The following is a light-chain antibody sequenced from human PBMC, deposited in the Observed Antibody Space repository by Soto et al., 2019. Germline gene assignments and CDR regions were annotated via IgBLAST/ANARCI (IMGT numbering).Light chain of an antibody. V-gene: IGLV1-47*01. CDR3: AAWDDSLSGGV. CDR1: SSNIGSNY. Sequence: VLTQPPSASGTPGQRVTISCSGSSSNIGSNYVYWYQQLPGTAPKLLIYRNNQRPSGVPDRFSGSQSGTSGSLAISGLRSEDEADYYCAAWDDSLSGGVFGTGTKLTVL. J-gene: IGLJ1*01. CDR2: RNN.